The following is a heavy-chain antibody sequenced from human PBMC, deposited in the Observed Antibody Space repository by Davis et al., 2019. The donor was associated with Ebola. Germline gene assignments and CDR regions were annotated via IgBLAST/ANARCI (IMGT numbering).Heavy chain of an antibody. Sequence: GGSLRLSCAASGFTFSDYGMHWVRQAPGKGLEWVAVISYDGTNTYYADSVRGRLTISRDNSKNTLYLQMNSLRAEDTAVYYCAKSGLSFGVVKYHYGMDVWGKGTTVTVSS. J-gene: IGHJ6*04. CDR3: AKSGLSFGVVKYHYGMDV. CDR1: GFTFSDYG. D-gene: IGHD3-3*01. V-gene: IGHV3-30*18. CDR2: ISYDGTNT.